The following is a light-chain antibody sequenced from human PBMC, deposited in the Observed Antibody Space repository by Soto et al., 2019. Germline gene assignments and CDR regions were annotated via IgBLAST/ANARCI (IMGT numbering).Light chain of an antibody. V-gene: IGKV3-20*01. Sequence: EIVLTQSPATLSLSPGVRATLSCRASQSVSNYLTWYQQKPGQAPRLLIYGASNRATGIPDRFSGSGSGTDFTLTISRLEPEDFAVYYCQQYGSSGTFGQGTKVDIK. CDR3: QQYGSSGT. CDR1: QSVSNY. CDR2: GAS. J-gene: IGKJ1*01.